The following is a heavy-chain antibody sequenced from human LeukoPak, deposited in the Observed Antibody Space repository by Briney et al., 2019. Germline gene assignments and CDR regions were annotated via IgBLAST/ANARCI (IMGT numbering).Heavy chain of an antibody. CDR1: GGSISSFY. J-gene: IGHJ4*02. Sequence: PSETLSLTCTVSGGSISSFYWSWIRQPPGKGLEWIGYIYYRGNTQYNPSLKSRVTISVDTSKNQFSLRLASVTAADTAVYYCARDLDYSSKPVWGGYWGQGTLVTVSS. D-gene: IGHD6-13*01. CDR3: ARDLDYSSKPVWGGY. CDR2: IYYRGNT. V-gene: IGHV4-59*01.